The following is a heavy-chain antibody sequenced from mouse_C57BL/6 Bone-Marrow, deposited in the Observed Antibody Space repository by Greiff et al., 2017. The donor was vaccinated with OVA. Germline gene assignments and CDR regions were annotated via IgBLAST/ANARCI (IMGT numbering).Heavy chain of an antibody. CDR3: ARHGNPLDY. Sequence: EVHLVESGGDLVKPGGSLKLSCAASGFTFSSYGMSWVRQTPDKRLEWVATISSGGSYTYYPDSVKGRFTISRDNAKNTLYLQMSSLKSEDTAMYYCARHGNPLDYWGQGTTLTVSS. CDR1: GFTFSSYG. D-gene: IGHD2-1*01. V-gene: IGHV5-6*01. J-gene: IGHJ2*01. CDR2: ISSGGSYT.